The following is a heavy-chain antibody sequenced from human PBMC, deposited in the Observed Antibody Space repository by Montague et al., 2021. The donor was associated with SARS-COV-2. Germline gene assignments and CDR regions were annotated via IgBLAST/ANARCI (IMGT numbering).Heavy chain of an antibody. V-gene: IGHV4-34*01. CDR2: INRSGGT. CDR3: ARGLTDVTVILVFVGASLYFDS. Sequence: ESLSLTCAVYGGSFSGHSWTWIRQPPGKGLEWIGEINRSGGTNYNPSLKSRVTISVDTSKNQFPLKLSSLTAADTAVYYCARGLTDVTVILVFVGASLYFDSWGQGALVTVSA. D-gene: IGHD3-22*01. J-gene: IGHJ4*02. CDR1: GGSFSGHS.